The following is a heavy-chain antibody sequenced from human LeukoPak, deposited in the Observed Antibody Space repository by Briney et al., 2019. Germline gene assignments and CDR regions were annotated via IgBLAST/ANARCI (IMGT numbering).Heavy chain of an antibody. CDR1: GGSISSSSYY. J-gene: IGHJ3*02. D-gene: IGHD3-22*01. V-gene: IGHV4-39*07. Sequence: SETLSLTCTVSGGSISSSSYYWGWIRQPPGKGLEWVGSIYYSGSTYYNPSLKSRVTISVDTSKNQFSLKLSSVTAADTAVYYCASCRDYYDSSGYLGNAFDIWGQGTMVTVSS. CDR2: IYYSGST. CDR3: ASCRDYYDSSGYLGNAFDI.